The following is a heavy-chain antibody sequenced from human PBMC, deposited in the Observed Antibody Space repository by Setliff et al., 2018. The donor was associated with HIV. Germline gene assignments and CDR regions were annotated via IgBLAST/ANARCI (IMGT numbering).Heavy chain of an antibody. Sequence: TLSLTCTVSGGSISNSRYYWSWIRQPPGKGLEWIGSIYYSGSTTYHADSVKGRFTISRDNSKNTLYLQMNSLRAEDTAVYYCARDRVNEGLPFDSWGRGTMVTVSS. J-gene: IGHJ3*02. D-gene: IGHD3-3*01. CDR1: GGSISNSRYY. CDR2: IYYSGST. CDR3: ARDRVNEGLPFDS. V-gene: IGHV4-39*02.